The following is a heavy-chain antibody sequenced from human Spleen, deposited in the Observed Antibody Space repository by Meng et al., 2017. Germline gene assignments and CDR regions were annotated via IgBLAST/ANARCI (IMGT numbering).Heavy chain of an antibody. Sequence: SLKISCAASGFTFDDYAMHWVRQAPGKGLEWVSGISWNSGSIGYADSVKGRFTISRDNAKNSLYLQMNSLRAEDTAVYYCARDKRFGESPYYYGMDVWGQGTTVTVSS. D-gene: IGHD3-10*01. J-gene: IGHJ6*02. CDR2: ISWNSGSI. V-gene: IGHV3-9*01. CDR1: GFTFDDYA. CDR3: ARDKRFGESPYYYGMDV.